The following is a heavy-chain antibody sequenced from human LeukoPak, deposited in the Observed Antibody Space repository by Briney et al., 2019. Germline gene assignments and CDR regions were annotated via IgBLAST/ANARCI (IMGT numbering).Heavy chain of an antibody. V-gene: IGHV3-33*08. CDR1: GFSFASYA. Sequence: GRSLRLSCAASGFSFASYALHWVRRPPGKGLEWVAVIWYDGSNKYYADSVKGRFTISRDNSKNALYLQMNSLRVEDTAVYYCARGYPYGNSYCLDYWGQGTLVTVSS. D-gene: IGHD4-11*01. J-gene: IGHJ4*02. CDR3: ARGYPYGNSYCLDY. CDR2: IWYDGSNK.